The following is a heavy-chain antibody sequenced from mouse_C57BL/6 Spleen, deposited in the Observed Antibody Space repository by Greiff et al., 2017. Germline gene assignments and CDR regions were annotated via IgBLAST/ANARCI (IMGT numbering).Heavy chain of an antibody. CDR2: IDPENGDT. V-gene: IGHV14-4*01. D-gene: IGHD2-2*01. Sequence: EVKLQESGAELVRPGASVKLSCTASGFNIKDDYMHWVKQRPEQGLEWIGWIDPENGDTEYASKFQGKATITADTSSNTAYLQLSSLTSEDTAVYYCTTVYYGYDVRYFDVWGTGTTVTVSS. CDR3: TTVYYGYDVRYFDV. J-gene: IGHJ1*03. CDR1: GFNIKDDY.